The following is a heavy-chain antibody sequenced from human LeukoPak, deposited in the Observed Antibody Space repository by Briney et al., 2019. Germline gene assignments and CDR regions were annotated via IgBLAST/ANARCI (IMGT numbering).Heavy chain of an antibody. D-gene: IGHD2-15*01. CDR3: ARARYCSGGSCYAEY. CDR1: GYSFTNYW. V-gene: IGHV5-51*01. CDR2: IYPGDSDT. Sequence: GESLKISCKGSGYSFTNYWIGWVRQMPGKGLEWMGIIYPGDSDTRYSPSFQGQVTISADKSISTAYLQWRSLKASDTAMYYCARARYCSGGSCYAEYWGQGTLVTVSS. J-gene: IGHJ4*02.